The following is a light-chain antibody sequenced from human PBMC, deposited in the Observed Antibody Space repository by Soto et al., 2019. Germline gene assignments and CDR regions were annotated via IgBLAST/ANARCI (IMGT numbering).Light chain of an antibody. CDR3: QQYDRSPWT. V-gene: IGKV3-20*01. CDR2: GAS. Sequence: EIVLTQSPGTLSLSPGERATLSCRASQSVSSSYLAWHQQKPGQAPRLLIYGASSRATGIPDRFSGSGSGTDFTLTINRLEPEDFAVYYCQQYDRSPWTFGQGTKVEIK. CDR1: QSVSSSY. J-gene: IGKJ1*01.